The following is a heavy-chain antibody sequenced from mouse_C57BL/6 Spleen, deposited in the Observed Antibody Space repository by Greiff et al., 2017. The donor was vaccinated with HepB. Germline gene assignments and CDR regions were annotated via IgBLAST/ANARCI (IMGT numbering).Heavy chain of an antibody. CDR2: INPNNGGT. CDR3: ARRNYGSSGFAY. CDR1: GYTFTDYN. D-gene: IGHD1-1*01. J-gene: IGHJ3*01. Sequence: QLQQSGPELVKPGASVKIPCKASGYTFTDYNMDWVKQSHGKSLEWIGDINPNNGGTIYNQKFKGKATLTVDKSSSTAYMELRSLTSEDTAVYYGARRNYGSSGFAYWGQGTLVTVSA. V-gene: IGHV1-18*01.